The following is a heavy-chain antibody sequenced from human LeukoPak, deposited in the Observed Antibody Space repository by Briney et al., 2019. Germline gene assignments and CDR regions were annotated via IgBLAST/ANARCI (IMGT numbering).Heavy chain of an antibody. CDR2: ISSSSSYI. Sequence: GSLRLSCAASGFTFSSYSMNWVRQAPGKGLEWVSSISSSSSYIYYADSVKGRFTISRDNAKNSPYLQMNSLRAEDTAVYYCARESERWLANWGQGTMVTVSS. CDR1: GFTFSSYS. J-gene: IGHJ4*02. V-gene: IGHV3-21*01. D-gene: IGHD5-24*01. CDR3: ARESERWLAN.